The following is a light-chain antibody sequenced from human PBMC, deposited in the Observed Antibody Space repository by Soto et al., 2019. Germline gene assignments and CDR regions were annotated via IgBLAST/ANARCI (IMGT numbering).Light chain of an antibody. V-gene: IGLV2-23*03. CDR1: SSDVGSYNF. CDR3: CSYAGSSTFLYV. CDR2: EGS. J-gene: IGLJ1*01. Sequence: QSVLTQPASVSGSPGQSITISCTGTSSDVGSYNFVSWYQQHPGKAPKLMIYEGSKRPSGVSNRFSGSKSGNTASLTIAGLQAEDEADYYCCSYAGSSTFLYVFGTGTKLTVL.